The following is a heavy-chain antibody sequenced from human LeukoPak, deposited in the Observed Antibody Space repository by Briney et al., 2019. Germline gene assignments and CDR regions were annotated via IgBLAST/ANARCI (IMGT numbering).Heavy chain of an antibody. CDR2: IYYSGST. Sequence: PSETLSLTCTVSGGSISSYYWSWIRQPPGKGLGWIGYIYYSGSTNYNPSLKSRVTISVDTSKNQFSLKLSSVTAADTPVYYCARSSDGYNPWDHWGQGPLVTVPS. D-gene: IGHD5-24*01. J-gene: IGHJ4*02. CDR1: GGSISSYY. V-gene: IGHV4-59*01. CDR3: ARSSDGYNPWDH.